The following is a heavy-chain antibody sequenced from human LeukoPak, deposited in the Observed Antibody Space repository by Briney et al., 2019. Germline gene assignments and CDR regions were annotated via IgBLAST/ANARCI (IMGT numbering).Heavy chain of an antibody. D-gene: IGHD3-22*01. V-gene: IGHV4-34*01. CDR3: ARHLYYYDSSGYYYYRYSDAFDI. J-gene: IGHJ3*02. Sequence: SETLSLTCAVYGGSFSGYYWSWIRQPPGKGLEWIGEINHSGSTNYNPSLKSRVTISVDTSKNQFSLKLSSVTAADTAVYYCARHLYYYDSSGYYYYRYSDAFDIWGQGTMVTVSS. CDR1: GGSFSGYY. CDR2: INHSGST.